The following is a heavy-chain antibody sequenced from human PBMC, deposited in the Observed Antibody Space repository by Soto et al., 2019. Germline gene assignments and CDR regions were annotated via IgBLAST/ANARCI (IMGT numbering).Heavy chain of an antibody. CDR1: GFTFISYA. D-gene: IGHD2-21*02. CDR2: ISYDGSNK. J-gene: IGHJ6*02. Sequence: QVQLVESGGGVVQPGRSLRLSCAASGFTFISYAMHWVRQAPGKGLEWVAVISYDGSNKYYADSVKGRFTISRDNSKDTLSLQMNSLRDEDTAVDYCARDKIVVVTYYYYGMDVWGQGTTVTVSS. V-gene: IGHV3-30-3*01. CDR3: ARDKIVVVTYYYYGMDV.